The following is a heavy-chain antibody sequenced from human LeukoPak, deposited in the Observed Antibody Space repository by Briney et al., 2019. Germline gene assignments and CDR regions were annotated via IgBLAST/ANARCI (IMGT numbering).Heavy chain of an antibody. CDR3: ARGGSSSAPVYYYGMDV. D-gene: IGHD6-6*01. Sequence: SQTLSLTCAISGDSVSSNSAAWNWIRQSPSRGLEWLGRTYYRSRWYIDYAVSVKSRITINPDTSKNQFSLKLSSVTAADTAVYYCARGGSSSAPVYYYGMDVWGQGTTVTVSS. CDR1: GDSVSSNSAA. V-gene: IGHV6-1*01. J-gene: IGHJ6*02. CDR2: TYYRSRWYI.